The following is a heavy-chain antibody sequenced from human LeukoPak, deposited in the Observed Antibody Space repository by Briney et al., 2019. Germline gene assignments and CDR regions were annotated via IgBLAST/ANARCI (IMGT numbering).Heavy chain of an antibody. CDR2: IIPIFGTA. Sequence: ASVKVSCTSSGGTFSSYAISWVRQAPGQGLEWMGGIIPIFGTANYAQKFQGRVTITADEPTSTAYMELSSLRSEDTAVYCCAGDPLDDRKRAFDYWGQGTLVTVSS. D-gene: IGHD1-14*01. CDR3: AGDPLDDRKRAFDY. J-gene: IGHJ4*02. CDR1: GGTFSSYA. V-gene: IGHV1-69*13.